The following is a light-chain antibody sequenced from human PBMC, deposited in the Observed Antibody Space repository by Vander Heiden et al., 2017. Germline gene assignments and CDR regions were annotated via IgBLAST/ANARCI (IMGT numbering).Light chain of an antibody. Sequence: DIQMTQTPCSLSASVGDRVTITCRASQGISSWLAWYQQKPEKAPKSLLYAASSLQSGVPSRFSGSGSGTDFTLTISSLQPEDFAPYYCQQYNSYPPLTFGGGTKVEIK. J-gene: IGKJ4*01. CDR1: QGISSW. V-gene: IGKV1D-16*01. CDR3: QQYNSYPPLT. CDR2: AAS.